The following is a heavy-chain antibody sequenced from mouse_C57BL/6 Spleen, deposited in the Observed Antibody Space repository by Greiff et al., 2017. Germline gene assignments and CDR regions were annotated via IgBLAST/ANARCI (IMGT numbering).Heavy chain of an antibody. CDR3: ARGRVITTVYFDY. CDR2: IDPSDSYT. V-gene: IGHV1-69*01. Sequence: QVQLQQPGAELVMPGASVKLSCKASGYTFTSYWMHWVKQRPGQGLEWIGEIDPSDSYTNYNQKFKGKSTLTVDKSSSTAYRQLSSLTSEDSAVYYCARGRVITTVYFDYWGQGTTRTVSS. CDR1: GYTFTSYW. D-gene: IGHD1-1*01. J-gene: IGHJ2*01.